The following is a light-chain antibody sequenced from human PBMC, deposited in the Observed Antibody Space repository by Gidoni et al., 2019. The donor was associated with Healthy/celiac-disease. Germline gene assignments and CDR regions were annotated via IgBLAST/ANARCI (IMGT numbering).Light chain of an antibody. CDR1: QDISNY. V-gene: IGKV1-33*01. CDR3: QQYDKLPV. Sequence: DIQMTQSPSSLSASVGDRVTITCQASQDISNYLNWYQQKPGKAPKLLIYDASNVETGVPSRFSGSGSGTDFTFTISSLQPEDIATYYCQQYDKLPVFGQGTRLEIK. J-gene: IGKJ5*01. CDR2: DAS.